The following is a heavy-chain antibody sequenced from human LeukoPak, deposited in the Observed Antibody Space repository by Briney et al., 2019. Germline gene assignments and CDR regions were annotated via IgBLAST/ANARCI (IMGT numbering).Heavy chain of an antibody. CDR3: ARALSWTTNSYYYMDV. Sequence: GASVKVSCKTSGYTFTNYGISWVRQAPGQGLEWMGWMNPNSGNTGYAQKFQGRVTMTKNTSITTAYMELSSLRSEDTAVYYCARALSWTTNSYYYMDVWGKGTTVTVSS. D-gene: IGHD3/OR15-3a*01. J-gene: IGHJ6*03. CDR2: MNPNSGNT. CDR1: GYTFTNYG. V-gene: IGHV1-8*02.